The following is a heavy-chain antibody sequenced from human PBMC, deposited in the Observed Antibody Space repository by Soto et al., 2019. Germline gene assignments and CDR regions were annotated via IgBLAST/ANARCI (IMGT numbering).Heavy chain of an antibody. V-gene: IGHV1-69*06. CDR3: ARGYGTEAFHI. J-gene: IGHJ3*02. D-gene: IGHD5-18*01. Sequence: QVQLVQSGAEVKTPGSSVKVSCKVSGGTLNKRWVRQAPGQGLAWMGGIIPVIDPANYARKFQGRVVISADRATNIVYMEMMSLTLEDTAVYYCARGYGTEAFHICCQGTMGTVS. CDR1: GGTLNK. CDR2: IIPVIDPA.